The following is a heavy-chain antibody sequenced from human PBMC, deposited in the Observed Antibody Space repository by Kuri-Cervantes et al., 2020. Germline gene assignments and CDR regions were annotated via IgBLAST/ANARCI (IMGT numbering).Heavy chain of an antibody. CDR1: GFTFSSYS. CDR2: FYTGGST. V-gene: IGHV3-53*01. Sequence: GGSLRLSCAASGFTFSSYSMNWVRQAPGKGLEWVSVFYTGGSTFYADSVKGRFTISRDISKNTLYLHMNNLRAEDTAVYYCAKSLITMIVVAWGQGTLVTVSS. J-gene: IGHJ5*02. D-gene: IGHD3-22*01. CDR3: AKSLITMIVVA.